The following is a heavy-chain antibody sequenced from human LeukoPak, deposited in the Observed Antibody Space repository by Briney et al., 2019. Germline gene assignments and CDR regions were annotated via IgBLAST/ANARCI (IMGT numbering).Heavy chain of an antibody. V-gene: IGHV3-23*01. D-gene: IGHD2-15*01. Sequence: GGSLRLSCAASGFTFSSYAMIWVRQAPGKGLEWVSAISGSGGSTYYADSVKGRFTISRDNSKNTLYLQMNSLRAEDTAAYYCAREKGRYCSGGSCYSRWFDPWGQGTLVTVSS. CDR3: AREKGRYCSGGSCYSRWFDP. CDR1: GFTFSSYA. J-gene: IGHJ5*02. CDR2: ISGSGGST.